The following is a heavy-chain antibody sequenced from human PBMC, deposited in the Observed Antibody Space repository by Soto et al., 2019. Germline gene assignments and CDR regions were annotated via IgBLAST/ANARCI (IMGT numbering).Heavy chain of an antibody. Sequence: ASVKVSCKASGYTFANYGFTWVRQAPGQGLDWMGWITPYNGNTHYAQKVQGRVTMTTDTSTSTAYMELWSLRSDDTAVYYCARAGDYGSFYFFDYWGQGTLVTVSS. J-gene: IGHJ4*02. V-gene: IGHV1-18*01. CDR1: GYTFANYG. CDR3: ARAGDYGSFYFFDY. D-gene: IGHD3-10*01. CDR2: ITPYNGNT.